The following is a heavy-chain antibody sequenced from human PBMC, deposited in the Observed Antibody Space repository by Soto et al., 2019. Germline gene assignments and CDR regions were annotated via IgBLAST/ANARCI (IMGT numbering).Heavy chain of an antibody. CDR1: GETFSGYY. J-gene: IGHJ4*02. V-gene: IGHV4-34*01. D-gene: IGHD3-16*01. CDR2: INDSGSS. Sequence: SETLSLTCAVYGETFSGYYWNWIRQPPGKGLEWIGEINDSGSSNYNPSLKSRVTISVDTSKNQFSLKLSSVTAADTAVYYCSRRVHAPPGTYTLDYWGQGTRVT. CDR3: SRRVHAPPGTYTLDY.